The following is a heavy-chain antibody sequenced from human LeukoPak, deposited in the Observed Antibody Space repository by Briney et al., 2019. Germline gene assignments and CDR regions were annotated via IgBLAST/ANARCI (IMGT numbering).Heavy chain of an antibody. J-gene: IGHJ6*02. CDR3: ARDFIVDIVVVPAAAMDV. V-gene: IGHV1-69*04. CDR1: GGTFSSYA. D-gene: IGHD2-2*01. CDR2: IIPILGIA. Sequence: SVKVSCKASGGTFSSYAIRWVRQAPGQGLEWMGRIIPILGIANYAQKFQGRVTITADKSTSTAYMELSSLRSEDTAVYYCARDFIVDIVVVPAAAMDVWGQGTTVTVSS.